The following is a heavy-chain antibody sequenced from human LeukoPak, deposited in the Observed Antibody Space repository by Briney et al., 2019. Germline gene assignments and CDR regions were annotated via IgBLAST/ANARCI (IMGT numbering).Heavy chain of an antibody. J-gene: IGHJ6*03. Sequence: ASVKVSCKASGGTFSSYAISWVRQAPGQGLEWMGGIIPIFGTANYAQKFQGRVTITTDESTSTAYMELSSLRSEDTAVYYCASSSNYLNYYYYYMDVWGKGTTVTVSS. V-gene: IGHV1-69*05. CDR3: ASSSNYLNYYYYYMDV. CDR1: GGTFSSYA. CDR2: IIPIFGTA. D-gene: IGHD4-11*01.